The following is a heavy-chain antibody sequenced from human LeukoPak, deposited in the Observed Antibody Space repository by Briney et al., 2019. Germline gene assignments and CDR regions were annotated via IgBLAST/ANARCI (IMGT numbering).Heavy chain of an antibody. Sequence: GGSLRLSCAASGFTVDAYAVHWVRQAPGKGLEWVSRADSTGTYYADSAKGRFTISRDNNRNSLYLQMNSLTIEDTAFYYCAKDRWSSGSDSTGMEVWGQGTTVTVSS. CDR1: GFTVDAYA. J-gene: IGHJ6*02. CDR3: AKDRWSSGSDSTGMEV. V-gene: IGHV3-43*02. D-gene: IGHD2-21*02. CDR2: ADSTGT.